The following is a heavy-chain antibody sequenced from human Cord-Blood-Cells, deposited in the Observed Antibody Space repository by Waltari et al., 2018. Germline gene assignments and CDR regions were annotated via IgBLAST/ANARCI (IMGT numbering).Heavy chain of an antibody. V-gene: IGHV3-7*05. CDR1: GFTFSSYW. J-gene: IGHJ4*02. D-gene: IGHD6-19*01. CDR3: ARDRLGFFDY. CDR2: IKQDGSEK. Sequence: EVQLVESGGGLVQPGGSLRLSCAGSGFTFSSYWMSWVRQAPGKGLEWVANIKQDGSEKYYVDSVKGRFTISRDNAKNSLYLQMNSLRAEDTAVYYCARDRLGFFDYWGQGTLVTVSS.